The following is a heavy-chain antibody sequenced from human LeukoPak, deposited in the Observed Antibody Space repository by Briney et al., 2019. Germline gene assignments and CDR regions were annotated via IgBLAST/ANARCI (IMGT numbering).Heavy chain of an antibody. Sequence: PGGSLRLSCAASGFTFSSYAMHWVRQAPGKGLEWVANIKEDGSEKYYVDSVEGRFTVSRDNAKNSLHLQMNSLRGEDTAVYYCAKDGEGYYYDSSGYVYNYWGQGTLVTVSS. J-gene: IGHJ4*02. V-gene: IGHV3-7*01. D-gene: IGHD3-22*01. CDR3: AKDGEGYYYDSSGYVYNY. CDR2: IKEDGSEK. CDR1: GFTFSSYA.